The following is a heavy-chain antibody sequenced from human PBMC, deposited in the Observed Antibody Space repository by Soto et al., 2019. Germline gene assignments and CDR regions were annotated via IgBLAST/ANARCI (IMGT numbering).Heavy chain of an antibody. CDR2: ISYDGSNK. D-gene: IGHD6-6*01. J-gene: IGHJ4*02. V-gene: IGHV3-30-3*01. Sequence: QVPLVESGGGVVQPGRSLRLSCAASGFTFSSYAMHWVRQAPGKGLEWVAVISYDGSNKYYADSVKGRFTISRDNSKNTLYLQMNSRRAEDTAVYYCAREASSSSSYWGQGTLVTVSS. CDR3: AREASSSSSY. CDR1: GFTFSSYA.